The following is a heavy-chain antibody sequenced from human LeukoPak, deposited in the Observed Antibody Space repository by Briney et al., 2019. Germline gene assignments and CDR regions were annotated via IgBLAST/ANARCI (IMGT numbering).Heavy chain of an antibody. Sequence: GGSLRLFCAASGCTFDDYTMHWVRQAPGRGLEWVSLSSWDGGSTYYADSVKGRFTISRDNSKNSLYLQMNSLRTEDTALYYCAKDVAFRDSSGYYYDYWGQGTLVTVSS. J-gene: IGHJ4*02. CDR3: AKDVAFRDSSGYYYDY. CDR2: SSWDGGST. V-gene: IGHV3-43*01. CDR1: GCTFDDYT. D-gene: IGHD3-22*01.